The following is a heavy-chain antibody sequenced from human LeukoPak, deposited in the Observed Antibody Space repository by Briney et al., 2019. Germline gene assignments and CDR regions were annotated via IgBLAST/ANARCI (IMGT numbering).Heavy chain of an antibody. CDR2: ISGSGSTI. V-gene: IGHV3-48*03. D-gene: IGHD1-26*01. Sequence: GGSLRLSCAASGFNFRDFEMNWVRQAPGKGLEWVSYISGSGSTIYYADSVKGRFTISRDNAKNSLYLQMNSLRAEDTAVYYCARGRGNAFDIWGQGTMVTVSS. J-gene: IGHJ3*02. CDR1: GFNFRDFE. CDR3: ARGRGNAFDI.